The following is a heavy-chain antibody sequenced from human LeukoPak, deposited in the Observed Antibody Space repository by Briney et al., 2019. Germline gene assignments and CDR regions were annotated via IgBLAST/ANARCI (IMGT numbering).Heavy chain of an antibody. CDR3: ARVAAAGTWWFDP. CDR1: GYTFTGYY. CDR2: INPNSGGT. V-gene: IGHV1-2*02. D-gene: IGHD6-13*01. J-gene: IGHJ5*02. Sequence: ASVKVSCKASGYTFTGYYMHWVRQAPGQRLEWMGWINPNSGGTNYAQKFQGRVTMTRDTSISTAYMELSRLRSDDTAVYYCARVAAAGTWWFDPWGQGTLVTVSS.